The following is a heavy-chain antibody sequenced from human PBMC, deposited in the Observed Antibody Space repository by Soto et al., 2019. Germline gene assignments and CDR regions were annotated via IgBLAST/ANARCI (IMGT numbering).Heavy chain of an antibody. J-gene: IGHJ4*02. CDR3: ARGGYGGYDSDY. V-gene: IGHV4-34*01. CDR2: INHSGST. Sequence: QVQLQQWGAGLLKPSETLSLTCAVDGGSFSGYYWSWIRQPPGKGLEWIGEINHSGSTNYNPSLKIRVTISVDPSKNQFSLELSYVTAADTALYYCARGGYGGYDSDYWGQGTLVTVSS. D-gene: IGHD5-12*01. CDR1: GGSFSGYY.